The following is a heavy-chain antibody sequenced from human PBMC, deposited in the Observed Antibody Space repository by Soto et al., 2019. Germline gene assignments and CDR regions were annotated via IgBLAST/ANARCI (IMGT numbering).Heavy chain of an antibody. D-gene: IGHD5-12*01. J-gene: IGHJ4*02. CDR1: GFSLSTSGVG. Sequence: SGPTLVNPTQTLTLTCTFSGFSLSTSGVGVGWIRQPPGKALEWLALIYLDDDKRYSPSLKSRLTITKDTSKNQVVLTMTNMDPVDTATYYFAHRLSHGRYSGYDYFDYWGQGTLVTVSS. V-gene: IGHV2-5*02. CDR2: IYLDDDK. CDR3: AHRLSHGRYSGYDYFDY.